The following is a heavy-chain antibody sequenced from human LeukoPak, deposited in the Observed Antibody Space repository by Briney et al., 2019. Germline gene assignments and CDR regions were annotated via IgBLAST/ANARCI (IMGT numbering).Heavy chain of an antibody. CDR3: ARDKGWSYPTHFDY. CDR2: ISSSSNTI. D-gene: IGHD1-26*01. J-gene: IGHJ4*02. V-gene: IGHV3-48*01. Sequence: PGGSLRLSCAASGFTFSSYIMNWVRQAPGKGLEWVSYISSSSNTIYYADSVKGRFTISRDNAKNSLYLQMNSLRAEDTAVYYCARDKGWSYPTHFDYWGQGTLVTVSS. CDR1: GFTFSSYI.